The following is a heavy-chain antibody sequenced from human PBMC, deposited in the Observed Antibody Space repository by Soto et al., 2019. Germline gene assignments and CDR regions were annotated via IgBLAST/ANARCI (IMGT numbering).Heavy chain of an antibody. Sequence: ASVKVSCKASGGTFSSHAIRRVRQAPGQGLEWMGGIIPIFGRTNYEQKFQDRVTITADESSRTAYMELSSLISEDTAVFYCARVATRDAFDIWGQGTMVTVSS. CDR2: IIPIFGRT. CDR3: ARVATRDAFDI. J-gene: IGHJ3*02. CDR1: GGTFSSHA. V-gene: IGHV1-69*13.